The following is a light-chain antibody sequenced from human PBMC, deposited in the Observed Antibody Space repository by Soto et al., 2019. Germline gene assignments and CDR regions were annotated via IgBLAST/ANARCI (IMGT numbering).Light chain of an antibody. V-gene: IGLV1-51*01. CDR2: DNN. CDR1: SSNIGESY. J-gene: IGLJ2*01. CDR3: GTWDSSLSTGI. Sequence: QSVLTQPPSVSAAPGQKVTISCSGGSSNIGESYVSWYQHLPGTAPKLLIYDNNKRPSGIPDRFSGSSSGTSATLGITGLQTGDEADYYCGTWDSSLSTGIFGGGTKLTVL.